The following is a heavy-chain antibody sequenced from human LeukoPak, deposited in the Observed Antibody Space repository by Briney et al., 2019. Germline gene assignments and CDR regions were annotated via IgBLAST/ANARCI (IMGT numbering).Heavy chain of an antibody. CDR2: IWYDGSNK. V-gene: IGHV3-33*01. J-gene: IGHJ4*02. CDR3: ARDLDSSGSWQRVLGY. D-gene: IGHD3-22*01. CDR1: GFTFSSYG. Sequence: GRSLRLSCAASGFTFSSYGMHWVRQAPGKGLEWVAVIWYDGSNKYYADSVKGRFTISRDNSKNTLYLRMNSLRAEDTAVYYCARDLDSSGSWQRVLGYWGQGTLVTVSS.